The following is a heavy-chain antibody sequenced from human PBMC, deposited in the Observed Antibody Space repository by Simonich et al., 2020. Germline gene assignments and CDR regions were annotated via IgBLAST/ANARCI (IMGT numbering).Heavy chain of an antibody. J-gene: IGHJ5*02. CDR3: ARCGLVNYDILTGYHNWFDP. D-gene: IGHD3-9*01. V-gene: IGHV4-34*01. Sequence: QVQLQQWGAGLLKPSEPLSLTCAVYGGSFSGYYWSWIRQPPGKGLEWSGEINHSGTHNNTPALKGRVTISVDTSKNQFSLKRSSVTAADTAVYYCARCGLVNYDILTGYHNWFDPWGQGTLVTVSS. CDR1: GGSFSGYY. CDR2: INHSGTH.